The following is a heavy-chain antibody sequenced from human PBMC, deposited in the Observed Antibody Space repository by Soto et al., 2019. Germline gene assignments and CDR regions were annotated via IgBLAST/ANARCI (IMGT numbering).Heavy chain of an antibody. CDR1: GDSITGGDVY. Sequence: QVQLQESGPGLVKPSQTLSLSCTVSGDSITGGDVYWSWIRQSPGKALEWIAQISYGGYKFYNPSLKGRVTMSVDTYRNQVSLKLSSVTAADTAGYYCATVNGSFLSFFDNWGQGTLVAVSS. CDR2: ISYGGYK. V-gene: IGHV4-30-4*01. CDR3: ATVNGSFLSFFDN. D-gene: IGHD2-8*01. J-gene: IGHJ4*02.